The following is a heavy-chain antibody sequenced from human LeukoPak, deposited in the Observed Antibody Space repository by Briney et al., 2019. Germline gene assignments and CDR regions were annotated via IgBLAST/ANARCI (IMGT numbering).Heavy chain of an antibody. V-gene: IGHV4-34*01. J-gene: IGHJ4*02. CDR1: GGSFNGYY. D-gene: IGHD3-22*01. CDR2: IYYSGST. CDR3: AGVPTTQYYYDSSDY. Sequence: SETLSLTCAVYGGSFNGYYWTWIRQPPGKGLEWIGSIYYSGSTYYNPSLKSRVTISVDTSKNQFSLKLSSVTAADTAVYYCAGVPTTQYYYDSSDYWGQGTLVTVSS.